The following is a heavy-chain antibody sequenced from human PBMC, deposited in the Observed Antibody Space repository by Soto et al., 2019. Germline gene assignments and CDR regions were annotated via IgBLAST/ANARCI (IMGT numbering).Heavy chain of an antibody. CDR2: ISYSGSS. J-gene: IGHJ4*02. D-gene: IGHD2-2*01. Sequence: SETLSLTCTVSGGSNIRDGYYWSWIRQHPGKGLEWIAYISYSGSSYSNPSLKSRVIISADTSKNQFSLRLTSVTAADTAVYFCARATPAGSADFWGQGTLVTVSS. CDR1: GGSNIRDGYY. V-gene: IGHV4-31*03. CDR3: ARATPAGSADF.